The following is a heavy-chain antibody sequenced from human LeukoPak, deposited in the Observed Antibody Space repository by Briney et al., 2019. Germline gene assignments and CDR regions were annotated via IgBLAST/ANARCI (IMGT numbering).Heavy chain of an antibody. D-gene: IGHD3-16*01. CDR2: IIPIFGTA. J-gene: IGHJ4*02. Sequence: ASVKVSCKASGGTFSSYAISWVRQAPGQGLEWMGGIIPIFGTANYAQKFQGRVTITADKSTSTAYMELSSLRSEDTAVYYCGRGLGEVPFDYWGQGTLVTVSS. CDR3: GRGLGEVPFDY. CDR1: GGTFSSYA. V-gene: IGHV1-69*06.